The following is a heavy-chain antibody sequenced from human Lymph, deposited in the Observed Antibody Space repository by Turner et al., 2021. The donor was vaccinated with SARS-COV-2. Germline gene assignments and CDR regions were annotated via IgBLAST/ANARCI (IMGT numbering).Heavy chain of an antibody. J-gene: IGHJ6*02. Sequence: QVQLQQWGAGLLKPSETLSLTCAVYGGSFSGSYWSWIRQPPRKGLEWIGEVNHSGSTNYNPSLKSRVTISVDTSKNQFSLRLTSVTAADSAVYYRARVVIAVAGTYPIQVYYYYGMDVWGQGTTVTVSS. CDR2: VNHSGST. V-gene: IGHV4-34*01. D-gene: IGHD6-19*01. CDR3: ARVVIAVAGTYPIQVYYYYGMDV. CDR1: GGSFSGSY.